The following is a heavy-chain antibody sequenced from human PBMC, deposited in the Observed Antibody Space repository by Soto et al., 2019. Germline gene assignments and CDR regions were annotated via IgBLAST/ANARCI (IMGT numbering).Heavy chain of an antibody. CDR3: ARHAACAWFDY. D-gene: IGHD3-16*01. V-gene: IGHV4-59*08. CDR1: GGSISSYY. J-gene: IGHJ4*02. Sequence: SETLSLTCTVSGGSISSYYWNWFRQPPGKGLEWIGYVYYSGSTNYNPSLKSRVTISVDTSKNQFSLKLSSVTAADTAVYYCARHAACAWFDYWGQGTLVTVSS. CDR2: VYYSGST.